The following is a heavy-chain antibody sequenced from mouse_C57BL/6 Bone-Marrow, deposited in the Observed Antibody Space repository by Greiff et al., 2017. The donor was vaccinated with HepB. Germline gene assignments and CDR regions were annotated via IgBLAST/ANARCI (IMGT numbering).Heavy chain of an antibody. V-gene: IGHV14-4*01. Sequence: VQLKQPGAELVRPGASVKLSCTASGFNIKDDYMHWVKQRPEQGLEWIGWIDPENGDTEYASKFQGKATITADTSSNTAYLQLSSLTSEDTAVYYCTPHYGSSYVDYWGQGTTLTVSS. D-gene: IGHD1-1*01. J-gene: IGHJ2*01. CDR1: GFNIKDDY. CDR2: IDPENGDT. CDR3: TPHYGSSYVDY.